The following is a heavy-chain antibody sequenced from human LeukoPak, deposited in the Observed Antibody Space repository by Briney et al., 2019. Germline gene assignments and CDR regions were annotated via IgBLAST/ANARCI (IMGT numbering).Heavy chain of an antibody. CDR3: VRAITGYYFDF. D-gene: IGHD5-12*01. J-gene: IGHJ4*02. CDR2: IYYSGTT. CDR1: GGSINSGGSY. V-gene: IGHV4-31*03. Sequence: SETLSLTCTVSGGSINSGGSYWSWIRQLPGKGLEWIGYIYYSGTTYYNPSLKSRLTISMDTSKNQFSLKLTSVPPADTAVYYCVRAITGYYFDFWGQGTLVTVSS.